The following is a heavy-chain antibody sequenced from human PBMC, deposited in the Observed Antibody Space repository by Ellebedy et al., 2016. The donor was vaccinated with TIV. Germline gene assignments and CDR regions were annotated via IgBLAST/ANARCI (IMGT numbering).Heavy chain of an antibody. CDR1: GFTFSHYA. J-gene: IGHJ4*02. V-gene: IGHV3-64D*06. Sequence: GESLKISCSASGFTFSHYAMHWVRQAPGKGLEYVSAMNNNGGNTYYADSVKGRFTISRDHSKNTLYLQMNSLRPEDTAMNYCVKDRGDIIRDFDYWGQGTLVTVSS. CDR2: MNNNGGNT. CDR3: VKDRGDIIRDFDY. D-gene: IGHD2-21*02.